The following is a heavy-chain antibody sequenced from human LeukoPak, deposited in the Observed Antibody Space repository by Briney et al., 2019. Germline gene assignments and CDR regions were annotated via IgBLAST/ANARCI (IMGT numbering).Heavy chain of an antibody. V-gene: IGHV5-51*01. J-gene: IGHJ6*02. CDR2: IYPGDSDT. D-gene: IGHD6-19*01. CDR1: RYSFTSYW. CDR3: ARQHEQWLVGYYYYGMDV. Sequence: GESLKISCKGSRYSFTSYWIGWVRPMPGKGLEWMGIIYPGDSDTRYSPSFQGQVTISADKSISTAYLQWSSLKASDTAMYYCARQHEQWLVGYYYYGMDVWGQGTTVTVSS.